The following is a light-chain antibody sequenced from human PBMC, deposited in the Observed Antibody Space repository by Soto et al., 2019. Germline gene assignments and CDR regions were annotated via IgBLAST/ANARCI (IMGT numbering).Light chain of an antibody. J-gene: IGKJ1*01. CDR3: QQSYSTPWR. CDR1: QSISTY. Sequence: DIQMTQSPSSVYASVRDRVTITCRASQSISTYIDWFQQKPGKAPKLLISAASTLESGVPSRFSGSGSGTDFTLTICSLQPEDFATYYCQQSYSTPWRFGQGTKVDFK. V-gene: IGKV1-39*01. CDR2: AAS.